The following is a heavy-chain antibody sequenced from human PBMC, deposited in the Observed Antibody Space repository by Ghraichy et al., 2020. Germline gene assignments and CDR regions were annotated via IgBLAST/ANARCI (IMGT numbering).Heavy chain of an antibody. CDR2: IKSKTDGGTT. CDR1: GISFSNGW. J-gene: IGHJ4*02. Sequence: GGSLRLSCAASGISFSNGWMSWVRQAPGKGLEWVGRIKSKTDGGTTDYAAPVKGRFTISRDDSKNTLYLQMNSLKTEDTAVYYCTTIDFWSGYYLDYWGQGTLGTVAS. V-gene: IGHV3-15*01. D-gene: IGHD3-3*01. CDR3: TTIDFWSGYYLDY.